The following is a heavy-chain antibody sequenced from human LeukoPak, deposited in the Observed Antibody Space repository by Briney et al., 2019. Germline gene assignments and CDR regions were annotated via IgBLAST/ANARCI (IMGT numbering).Heavy chain of an antibody. D-gene: IGHD3-10*01. J-gene: IGHJ6*03. CDR2: IIPIFGTV. Sequence: GSSVKVSCKGSGGTLTSYAISWVRQAPGQGLEWMGGIIPIFGTVSYAQRFQGRVTVTTDESTRTVYMKLSSLRSEDTAVYYCARGIRGDSYYYMDVWGKGTTVTVSS. CDR1: GGTLTSYA. CDR3: ARGIRGDSYYYMDV. V-gene: IGHV1-69*05.